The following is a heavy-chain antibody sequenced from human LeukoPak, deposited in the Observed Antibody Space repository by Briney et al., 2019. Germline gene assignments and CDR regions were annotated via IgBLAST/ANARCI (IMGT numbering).Heavy chain of an antibody. D-gene: IGHD1-26*01. Sequence: PGGSLRLSCAASGFTFSSYWGHWVRQAPGKGLVWVSPINSDGSSTSYADSVKGRFTISRDNAKNTLSLQMNSLRAEDTAVYYCARVGGSNAFDIWGQGTMVIVSS. CDR2: INSDGSST. CDR1: GFTFSSYW. V-gene: IGHV3-74*01. J-gene: IGHJ3*02. CDR3: ARVGGSNAFDI.